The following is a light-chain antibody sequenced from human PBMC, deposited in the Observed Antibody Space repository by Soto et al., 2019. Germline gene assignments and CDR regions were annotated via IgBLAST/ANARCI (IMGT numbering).Light chain of an antibody. Sequence: EIVLAQSPGALSLSPGERATLSCRASLTASSSHLAWYQQKPGQAPRLLIYDASSRATGISDRFSGSGSGTDFNLTISRLESEDFAVYYCQQYGRSPYTFGQGTKADIK. CDR2: DAS. CDR3: QQYGRSPYT. V-gene: IGKV3-20*01. CDR1: LTASSSH. J-gene: IGKJ2*01.